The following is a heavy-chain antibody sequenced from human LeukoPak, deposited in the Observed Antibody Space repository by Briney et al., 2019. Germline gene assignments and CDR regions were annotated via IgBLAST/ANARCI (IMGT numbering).Heavy chain of an antibody. J-gene: IGHJ6*02. CDR3: ARDRRCSSTSCYPYYYYGMDV. CDR2: INAGSGNT. D-gene: IGHD2-2*01. V-gene: IGHV1-3*01. CDR1: GYTFTSYA. Sequence: ASVKVSCKASGYTFTSYAMHWVRQAPGQRLEWMGWINAGSGNTKYSQKFQGRVTITRDTSASTAYMELSSLRSEDTAVYYCARDRRCSSTSCYPYYYYGMDVWGQGTTVTVSS.